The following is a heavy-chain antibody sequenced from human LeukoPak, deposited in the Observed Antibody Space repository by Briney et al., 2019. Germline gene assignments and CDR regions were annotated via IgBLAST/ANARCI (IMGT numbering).Heavy chain of an antibody. V-gene: IGHV5-51*01. CDR1: GYSFTTYW. J-gene: IGHJ4*02. CDR3: ARQALAASDS. Sequence: GESLKISFKGSGYSFTTYWIGWVRQMPGKGLEWMGIIYPGDSDTRYSPSFQGQVTLSVDKSISTAYLQWSSLRASDTAIYYCARQALAASDSWGQGTLVTVSS. CDR2: IYPGDSDT. D-gene: IGHD3-3*02.